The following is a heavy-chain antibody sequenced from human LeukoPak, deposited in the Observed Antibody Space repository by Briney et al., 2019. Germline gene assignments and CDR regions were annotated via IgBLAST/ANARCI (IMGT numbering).Heavy chain of an antibody. CDR2: ISFDGTHD. V-gene: IGHV3-30*04. CDR3: ARARATVTRISSFDI. D-gene: IGHD4-17*01. CDR1: GFTFSSYA. J-gene: IGHJ3*02. Sequence: HPGGPLRLSCAASGFTFSSYAIHWVRQAPGKGLEWVAVISFDGTHDFYADSVKGRFTISRDNSKNTLYLQMNSLRADDTAVYYCARARATVTRISSFDIWGQGTMVTVSS.